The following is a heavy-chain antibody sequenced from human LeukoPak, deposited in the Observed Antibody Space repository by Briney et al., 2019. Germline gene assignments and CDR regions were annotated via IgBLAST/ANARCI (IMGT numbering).Heavy chain of an antibody. CDR2: VTSSGSST. V-gene: IGHV3-11*01. CDR3: TRERRGSYYAFES. D-gene: IGHD3-10*01. Sequence: GGSLRLSCAASGFSISDHYMSWIRQSPGKGLEWISYVTSSGSSTKYADSVKGRFTISRDNAKNSVALQMNSLRAEDTAVHYCTRERRGSYYAFESWGQGTLVTVSS. CDR1: GFSISDHY. J-gene: IGHJ4*02.